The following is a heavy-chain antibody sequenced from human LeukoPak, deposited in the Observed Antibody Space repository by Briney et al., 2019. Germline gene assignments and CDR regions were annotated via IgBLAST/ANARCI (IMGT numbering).Heavy chain of an antibody. CDR2: IYTSGST. J-gene: IGHJ3*02. CDR3: ARSPWFVVVPAAIVGDAFDI. CDR1: GGSISSYY. D-gene: IGHD2-2*02. V-gene: IGHV4-4*09. Sequence: PSETLSLTCTVSGGSISSYYWSWIRQPPGKGLEWIGYIYTSGSTNYNPSLKSRVTISVDTSKNQFSLKLSSVTAADTAVYYCARSPWFVVVPAAIVGDAFDIWGQGTMVTVSS.